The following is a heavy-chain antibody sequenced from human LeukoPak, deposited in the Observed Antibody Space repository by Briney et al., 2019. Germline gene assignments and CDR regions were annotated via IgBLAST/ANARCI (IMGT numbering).Heavy chain of an antibody. J-gene: IGHJ5*02. CDR1: GGSISSGDYY. V-gene: IGHV4-30-4*01. CDR3: AREERLWFGKRFDP. CDR2: IYYSGST. D-gene: IGHD3-10*01. Sequence: TLSLTCTVSGGSISSGDYYWSWIRQPPGKGLEWIGYIYYSGSTYYNPSLKSRVTISVDTSKNQFSLKLSSVTAADTAVYYCAREERLWFGKRFDPWGQGTLVTVSS.